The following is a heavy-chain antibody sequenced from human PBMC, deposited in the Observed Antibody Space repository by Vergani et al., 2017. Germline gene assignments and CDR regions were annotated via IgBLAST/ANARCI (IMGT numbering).Heavy chain of an antibody. CDR3: AKDLVRFLEWLGFDY. D-gene: IGHD3-3*01. CDR1: GFTFSSYA. Sequence: EVQLLESGGGLVQPGGSLRLSCAASGFTFSSYAMSWVRQAPGKGLEWVSAISGSGGSTYYADSVKGRFTISIDNSKNTLYLQMNSLRAEDTAVYYCAKDLVRFLEWLGFDYWGQGTLVTVSS. CDR2: ISGSGGST. V-gene: IGHV3-23*01. J-gene: IGHJ4*02.